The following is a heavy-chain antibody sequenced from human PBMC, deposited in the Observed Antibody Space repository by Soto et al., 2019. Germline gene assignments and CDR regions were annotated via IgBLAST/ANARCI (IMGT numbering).Heavy chain of an antibody. J-gene: IGHJ3*01. CDR3: ARDQGAPDDAFDF. V-gene: IGHV4-34*01. D-gene: IGHD1-26*01. CDR2: INHSGST. CDR1: GGSFSGYY. Sequence: QVQLQQWGPGLLQPSETLSLTCAVFGGSFSGYYWSWIRQPPGKGLEWIGEINHSGSTNYNPSLKSRVTISVDTSKNQFSLKLSSVTAADTAVYYCARDQGAPDDAFDFWGQGTMVTVSS.